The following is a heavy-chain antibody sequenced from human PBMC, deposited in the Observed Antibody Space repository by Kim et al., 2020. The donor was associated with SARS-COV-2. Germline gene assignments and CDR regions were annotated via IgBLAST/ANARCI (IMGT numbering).Heavy chain of an antibody. D-gene: IGHD1-26*01. CDR1: GYTFTSYA. Sequence: ASVKVSCKASGYTFTSYAMHWVRQAPGQRLEWMGWINAGHGNTKYSQKFQGRVTITRDTSASTAYMELSSLRSEDTAVYYCASVGSYYQYDWFASWGQG. J-gene: IGHJ5*01. CDR3: ASVGSYYQYDWFAS. CDR2: INAGHGNT. V-gene: IGHV1-3*01.